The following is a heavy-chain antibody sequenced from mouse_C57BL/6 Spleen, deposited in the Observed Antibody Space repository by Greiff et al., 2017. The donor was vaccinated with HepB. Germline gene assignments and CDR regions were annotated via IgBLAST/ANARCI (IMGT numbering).Heavy chain of an antibody. D-gene: IGHD1-1*01. CDR2: IDPNSGGT. V-gene: IGHV1-72*01. Sequence: VQLQEPGAELVKPGASVKLSCKASGYTFTSYWMHWVKQRPGRGLEWIGRIDPNSGGTKYNEKFKSKATLTVDKPSSTAYMQLSSLTSEDSAVYYCARSGIITTVVATGDAMDYWGQGTSVTVSS. J-gene: IGHJ4*01. CDR3: ARSGIITTVVATGDAMDY. CDR1: GYTFTSYW.